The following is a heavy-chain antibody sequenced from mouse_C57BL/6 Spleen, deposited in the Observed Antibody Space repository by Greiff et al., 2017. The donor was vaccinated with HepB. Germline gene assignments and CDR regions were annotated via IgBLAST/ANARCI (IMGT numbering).Heavy chain of an antibody. V-gene: IGHV6-6*01. CDR2: IRNKANNHAT. J-gene: IGHJ3*01. CDR3: TYYSSPLFAY. CDR1: GFTFSDAW. Sequence: DVMLVESGGGLVQPGGSMKLSCAASGFTFSDAWMDWVRQSPEKGLEWVAEIRNKANNHATYYAESVKGRFTISRDDSKSSVYLQMNSLSAEDAGIYYCTYYSSPLFAYWGQGTLVTVSA. D-gene: IGHD2-5*01.